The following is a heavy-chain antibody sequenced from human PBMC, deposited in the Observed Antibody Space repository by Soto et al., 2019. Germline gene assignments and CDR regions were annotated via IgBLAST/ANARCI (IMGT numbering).Heavy chain of an antibody. Sequence: GGSLRLSRAASGFTISSFAVSWVRQAQGKGLEWVSAISGSGGSTYYADSVKGRFTISRDNSKNTLYLQMNSLRAEDTAVYYCAKVATVGPAASDYWGQGTLVTVSS. CDR2: ISGSGGST. D-gene: IGHD6-13*01. J-gene: IGHJ4*02. CDR1: GFTISSFA. V-gene: IGHV3-23*01. CDR3: AKVATVGPAASDY.